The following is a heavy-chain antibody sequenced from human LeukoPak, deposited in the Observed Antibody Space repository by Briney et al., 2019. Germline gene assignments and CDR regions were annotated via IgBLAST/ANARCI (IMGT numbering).Heavy chain of an antibody. V-gene: IGHV1-18*01. D-gene: IGHD2-2*01. CDR1: GYTFTSYG. J-gene: IGHJ6*02. CDR2: ISASGGST. Sequence: ASVKVSCKASGYTFTSYGMSWVRQAPGQGLEWMGWISASGGSTNYAQKFQGRVTMTRDTSTSTAYMELSSLRSDDTAVYYCARYCGSTSCHSNYYYYYCMDVWGQGTTVTVSS. CDR3: ARYCGSTSCHSNYYYYYCMDV.